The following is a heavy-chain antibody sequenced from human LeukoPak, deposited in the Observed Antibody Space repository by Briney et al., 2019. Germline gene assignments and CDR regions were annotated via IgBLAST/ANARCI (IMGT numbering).Heavy chain of an antibody. CDR1: GFTFSGYD. CDR3: ARGVVTYGYDYYYGMDV. V-gene: IGHV3-30-3*01. Sequence: GGSLRLSCAASGFTFSGYDMHWGRQAPGKGLEWVAAISYDGSKKYYADSVKGRFTISRDNSKNTLYLQMSSLRDEDTALYYCARGVVTYGYDYYYGMDVWGQGTTVTVSS. J-gene: IGHJ6*02. CDR2: ISYDGSKK. D-gene: IGHD2-15*01.